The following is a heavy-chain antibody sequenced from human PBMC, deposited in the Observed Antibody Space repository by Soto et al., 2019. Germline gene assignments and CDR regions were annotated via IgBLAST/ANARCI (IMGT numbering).Heavy chain of an antibody. V-gene: IGHV4-34*01. D-gene: IGHD3-22*01. CDR3: ARGISMIVEVQRDAPDKYYFDS. CDR2: INHSGST. CDR1: GGSFSGYF. Sequence: SETLSLTCAVYGGSFSGYFWSWIRQPPGKGLEWIGEINHSGSTNSNPSPKSRVTMSVDTSKNQFSLKLSSVTAADTAVYYCARGISMIVEVQRDAPDKYYFDSWSQGTLVTVSS. J-gene: IGHJ4*02.